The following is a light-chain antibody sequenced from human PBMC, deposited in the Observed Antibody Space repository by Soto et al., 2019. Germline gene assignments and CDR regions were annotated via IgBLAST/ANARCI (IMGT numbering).Light chain of an antibody. CDR2: DAT. V-gene: IGLV7-46*01. Sequence: QAVVTPEPSQTLSPGWTVTLTCGSSTGAVTSYHYPHWFQQRPGQAPRTLIYDATDKPSWTPVRFSGSLLGDKAALTLSGAQPEYEAEYYCLLFFSGAPVCGLETKVTV. CDR1: TGAVTSYHY. CDR3: LLFFSGAPV. J-gene: IGLJ1*01.